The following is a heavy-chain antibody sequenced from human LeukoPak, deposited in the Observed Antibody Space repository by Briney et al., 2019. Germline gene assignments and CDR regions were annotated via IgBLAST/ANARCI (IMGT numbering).Heavy chain of an antibody. J-gene: IGHJ4*02. CDR3: AKDSSSLTTVTTSVDY. V-gene: IGHV3-7*03. CDR2: IKQDGNER. CDR1: GFIFSSSW. D-gene: IGHD4-17*01. Sequence: GGSLRLSCVASGFIFSSSWMTWVRQAPGKGLEWVANIKQDGNERSYVDSVKGRFTISRDNSKNTLYLQMNSLRAEDTAVYYCAKDSSSLTTVTTSVDYWGQGTLVTVSS.